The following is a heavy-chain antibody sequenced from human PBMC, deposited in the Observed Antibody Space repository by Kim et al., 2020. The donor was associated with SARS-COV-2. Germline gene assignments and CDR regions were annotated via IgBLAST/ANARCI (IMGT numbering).Heavy chain of an antibody. CDR3: ARGEMVRGVIITSYYGMDV. J-gene: IGHJ6*02. CDR1: GFTFSSYS. Sequence: GGSLRLSCAASGFTFSSYSMNWVRQAPGKGLEWVSSISSSSSYIYYADSVKGRFTISRDNAKNSLYLQMNSLRAEDTAVYYCARGEMVRGVIITSYYGMDVWGQGTTVTVSS. CDR2: ISSSSSYI. V-gene: IGHV3-21*01. D-gene: IGHD3-10*01.